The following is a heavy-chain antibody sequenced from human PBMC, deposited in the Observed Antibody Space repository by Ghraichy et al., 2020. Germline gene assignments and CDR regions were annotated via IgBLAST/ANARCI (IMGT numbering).Heavy chain of an antibody. V-gene: IGHV3-21*01. CDR1: GFTFSSYS. CDR3: ARGTYYFDSSGYYDFDY. J-gene: IGHJ4*02. Sequence: GGSLRLSCAASGFTFSSYSMNWVRQAPGKGLEWVSSISGSSSYIYYADSVKGRFTISRDNAKNSLYLQMNSLRAEDTAVYYCARGTYYFDSSGYYDFDYWGQGTLVTVSS. D-gene: IGHD3-22*01. CDR2: ISGSSSYI.